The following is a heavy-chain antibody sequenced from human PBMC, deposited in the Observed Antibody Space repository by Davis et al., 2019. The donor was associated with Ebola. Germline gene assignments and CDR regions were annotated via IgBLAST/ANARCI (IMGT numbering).Heavy chain of an antibody. CDR3: ASNTYYYYGMDV. CDR1: GYSFTSYW. V-gene: IGHV5-10-1*01. Sequence: GESLKISCKGSGYSFTSYWISWVRQMPGKGLEWMGRIDPSDSYTNYSPSFQGHVTISADKSISTAYLQWSSLKASDTAMYYCASNTYYYYGMDVWGQGTTVTVSS. J-gene: IGHJ6*02. CDR2: IDPSDSYT.